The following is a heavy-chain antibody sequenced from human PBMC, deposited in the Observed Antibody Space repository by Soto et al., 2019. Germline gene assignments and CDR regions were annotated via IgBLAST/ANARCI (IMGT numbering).Heavy chain of an antibody. J-gene: IGHJ5*02. CDR3: AREGYCTNGVCYDIGNWFDP. D-gene: IGHD2-8*01. V-gene: IGHV6-1*01. CDR2: TYYRSKWYN. CDR1: GDSVSSNSAA. Sequence: SQTLSLTCAISGDSVSSNSAACNWIRQSPSRGLEWLGRTYYRSKWYNDYAVSVKSRITINPDTSKNQFSLQLNSVTPEDTAVYYCAREGYCTNGVCYDIGNWFDPWGQGTLITAPQ.